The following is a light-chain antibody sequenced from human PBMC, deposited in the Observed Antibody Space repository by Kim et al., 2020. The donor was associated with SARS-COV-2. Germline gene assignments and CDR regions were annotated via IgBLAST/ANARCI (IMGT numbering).Light chain of an antibody. CDR3: QQSYVTPRT. CDR1: QTISNY. CDR2: TAS. Sequence: ASVGDSVTITCRTSQTISNYLNWYQQKPGKAPKLLIFTASSLQSGVPSRFSGRASGTDFTLPITSLQPEDFATYYCQQSYVTPRTFGQGTKVDIK. V-gene: IGKV1-39*01. J-gene: IGKJ1*01.